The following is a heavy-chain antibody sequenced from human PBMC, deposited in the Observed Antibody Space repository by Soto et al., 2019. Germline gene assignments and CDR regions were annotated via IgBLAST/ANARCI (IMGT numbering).Heavy chain of an antibody. J-gene: IGHJ4*02. CDR1: GGSVSNNNW. CDR3: TKNSADALDY. D-gene: IGHD1-26*01. Sequence: QVQLQESGPGLVKPSGTLSLSCAVSGGSVSNNNWWRWVRQSTGNGLEWIGEIHHSGSTSYNPSLESRATLSVDKSKNELSLRLNYVPAADTAVYYCTKNSADALDYWGLGILVTVSS. CDR2: IHHSGST. V-gene: IGHV4-4*02.